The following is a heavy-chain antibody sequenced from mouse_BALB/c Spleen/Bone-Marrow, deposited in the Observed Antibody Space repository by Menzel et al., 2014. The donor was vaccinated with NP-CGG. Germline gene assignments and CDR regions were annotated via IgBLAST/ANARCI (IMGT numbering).Heavy chain of an antibody. CDR3: ARGDYETWFAY. CDR1: GYTFTSYW. CDR2: IYPGDGDT. Sequence: VQLQQSGAELARPGASVKLSCKASGYTFTSYWMQWVKQGPGQGLEWIGAIYPGDGDTRYTQKFKGKAALTADKSSSTAYMQLSSLASEDSAVYYCARGDYETWFAYWGQGTLVTVSA. D-gene: IGHD2-4*01. V-gene: IGHV1-87*01. J-gene: IGHJ3*01.